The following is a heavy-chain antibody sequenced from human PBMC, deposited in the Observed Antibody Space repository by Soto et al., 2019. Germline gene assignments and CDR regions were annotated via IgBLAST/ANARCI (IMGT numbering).Heavy chain of an antibody. Sequence: GGSLRLSCAASGFTFSSYAMHWVRQAPGKGLEWVAVISYDGSNKYYADSVKGRFTISRDNSKNTLYLQMNSLRAEDTAVYYCARDQFLPPRAAAGTGSDYWGQGTLVTVSS. V-gene: IGHV3-30-3*01. CDR2: ISYDGSNK. J-gene: IGHJ4*02. D-gene: IGHD6-13*01. CDR3: ARDQFLPPRAAAGTGSDY. CDR1: GFTFSSYA.